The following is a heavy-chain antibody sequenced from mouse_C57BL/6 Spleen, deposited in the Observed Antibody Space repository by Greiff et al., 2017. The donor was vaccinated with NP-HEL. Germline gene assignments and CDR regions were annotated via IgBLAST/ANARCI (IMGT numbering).Heavy chain of an antibody. V-gene: IGHV1-42*01. Sequence: EVKVVESGPELVKPGASVKISCKASGYSFTGYYMNWVKQSPEKSLEWIGEINPSTGGTTYNQKFKAKATLTVDISSSTAYMQLKSLTSEDSAVYYCARREVYDGYSFDCWGQGTTLTVSS. CDR2: INPSTGGT. D-gene: IGHD2-3*01. CDR3: ARREVYDGYSFDC. CDR1: GYSFTGYY. J-gene: IGHJ2*01.